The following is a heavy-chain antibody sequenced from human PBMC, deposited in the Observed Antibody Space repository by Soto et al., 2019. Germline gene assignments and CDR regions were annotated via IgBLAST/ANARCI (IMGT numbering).Heavy chain of an antibody. CDR3: ARDSGRVTMIVVDTYYGMDV. V-gene: IGHV3-30-3*01. CDR2: ISYDGSNK. Sequence: PGGSLRLSCAASGFTFSSYAMHWVRQAPGKGLEWVAVISYDGSNKYYADSVKGRFTISRDNSKNTLYLQMNSLRAEGTAVYYCARDSGRVTMIVVDTYYGMDVWGQGTTVTVSS. CDR1: GFTFSSYA. J-gene: IGHJ6*02. D-gene: IGHD3-22*01.